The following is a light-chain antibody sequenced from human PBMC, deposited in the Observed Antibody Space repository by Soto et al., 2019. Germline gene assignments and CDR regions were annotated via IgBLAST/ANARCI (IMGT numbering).Light chain of an antibody. CDR1: SSDVGGYNY. CDR3: SSYTSSSTQV. Sequence: QSVLTQPASVSGSPRQSITISCTGTSSDVGGYNYVSWYQQHPGKAPKLMIYDVSNRPLGVSNRFSGSKSGNTASLTISGLQAEDEADYYCSSYTSSSTQVFGTGTKVTVL. CDR2: DVS. J-gene: IGLJ1*01. V-gene: IGLV2-14*01.